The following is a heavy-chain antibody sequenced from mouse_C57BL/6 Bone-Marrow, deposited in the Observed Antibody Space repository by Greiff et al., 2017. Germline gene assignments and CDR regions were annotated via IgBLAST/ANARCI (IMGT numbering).Heavy chain of an antibody. D-gene: IGHD1-1*01. Sequence: QVQLQQPGAELVMPGASVKLSCKASGYTFTSYWMHWVKQRPGQGLEWIGEIDPSDSYTNYNQKFKGKSTLTVDKSSSTAYMQLSSLTSADSAVYYCAREGHYYYGPWFAYWGQGTLVTVSA. J-gene: IGHJ3*01. CDR1: GYTFTSYW. V-gene: IGHV1-69*01. CDR3: AREGHYYYGPWFAY. CDR2: IDPSDSYT.